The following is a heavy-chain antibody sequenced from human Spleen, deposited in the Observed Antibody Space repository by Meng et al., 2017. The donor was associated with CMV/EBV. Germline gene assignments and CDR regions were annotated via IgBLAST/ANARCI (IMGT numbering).Heavy chain of an antibody. Sequence: LSLTCAASGFTVSNNYMSWVRQAPGKGLEWVSVIYSGGNTYNADSVKGRFTISRDNSKNTLFLQMNSLRAEDTAVYYCAREYYDILTGYFYYFDYWGQGTLVTVSS. CDR3: AREYYDILTGYFYYFDY. CDR1: GFTVSNNY. CDR2: IYSGGNT. J-gene: IGHJ4*02. D-gene: IGHD3-9*01. V-gene: IGHV3-66*01.